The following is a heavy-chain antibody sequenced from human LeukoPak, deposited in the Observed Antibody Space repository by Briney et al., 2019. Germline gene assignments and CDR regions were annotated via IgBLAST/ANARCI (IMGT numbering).Heavy chain of an antibody. CDR1: GGTFSSYG. CDR3: ERGGSSGWFDY. V-gene: IGHV1-69*06. J-gene: IGHJ4*02. Sequence: SVKVSCKASGGTFSSYGINWVRQAPGQGLEWMGRIIPISGTPNYAQKFQGRVTITADISTSTAYMELSSLRSEDTATYYCERGGSSGWFDYWGQGTLVTVSS. D-gene: IGHD6-19*01. CDR2: IIPISGTP.